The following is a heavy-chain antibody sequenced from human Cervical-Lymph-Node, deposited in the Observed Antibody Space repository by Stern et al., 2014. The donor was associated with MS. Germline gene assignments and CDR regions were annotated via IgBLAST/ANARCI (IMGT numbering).Heavy chain of an antibody. D-gene: IGHD3-3*01. CDR3: ARGRFYDFWSGYYNHWFDP. V-gene: IGHV1-8*01. J-gene: IGHJ5*02. Sequence: VQLVQSGAEVKKPGASVKVSCKTSGYTFTSYDINWVRQATGQGLEWMGWMNPDSGNTGYAQKFQGRVTMIRNTSISTAYMELSSLRSEDTAVYYCARGRFYDFWSGYYNHWFDPWGQGTLVTVSS. CDR1: GYTFTSYD. CDR2: MNPDSGNT.